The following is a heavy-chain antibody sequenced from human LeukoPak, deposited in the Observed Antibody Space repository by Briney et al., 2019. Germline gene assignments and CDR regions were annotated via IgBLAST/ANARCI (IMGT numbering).Heavy chain of an antibody. D-gene: IGHD5-24*01. CDR3: ARGWNYLDY. CDR2: IYYSGST. Sequence: SETLSLTCAVYGGSFSGYYWSWIRQPPGKGLEWIGYIYYSGSTNYNPSLKSRVTISVDTSKNQFSLKLSSVTAADTAVYYCARGWNYLDYWGQGTLVTVSS. V-gene: IGHV4-59*01. J-gene: IGHJ4*02. CDR1: GGSFSGYY.